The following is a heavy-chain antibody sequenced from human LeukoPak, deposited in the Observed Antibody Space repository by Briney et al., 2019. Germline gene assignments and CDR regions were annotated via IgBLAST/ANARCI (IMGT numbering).Heavy chain of an antibody. CDR3: APSRAVAGPFDY. V-gene: IGHV3-23*01. J-gene: IGHJ4*02. D-gene: IGHD6-19*01. Sequence: PGGSLRLSCAASGFTFSSYGMHWVRQAPGKGLEWVSAISGSGGSTYYADSVKGRFTISRDNSKNTLYLQMNSLRAEGTAVYYCAPSRAVAGPFDYWGQGTLVTVSS. CDR2: ISGSGGST. CDR1: GFTFSSYG.